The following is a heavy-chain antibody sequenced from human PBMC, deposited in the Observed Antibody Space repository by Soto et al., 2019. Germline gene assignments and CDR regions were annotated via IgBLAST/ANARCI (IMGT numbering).Heavy chain of an antibody. Sequence: QVQLVESGGGVVQPGRSLRLSCAASGFTFSSYAMHWVRQAPGKGLEWVAVISYDGSNKYYADSVKGRFTISRDNSKNTLYLQMHSLRAEDTAVYYCARDPGWSGAEYFQHWGQGTLVTVSS. CDR1: GFTFSSYA. J-gene: IGHJ1*01. D-gene: IGHD6-19*01. CDR2: ISYDGSNK. V-gene: IGHV3-30-3*01. CDR3: ARDPGWSGAEYFQH.